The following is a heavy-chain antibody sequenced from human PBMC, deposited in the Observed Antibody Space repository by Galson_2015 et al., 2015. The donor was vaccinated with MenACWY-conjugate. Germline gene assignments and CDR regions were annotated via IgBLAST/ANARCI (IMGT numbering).Heavy chain of an antibody. CDR1: GFTFRSYW. D-gene: IGHD3-3*01. Sequence: LRLCCAASGFTFRSYWMHWGRQAPGKGLEWVPVIRSDGKSKYYVDSVKGRFTISRDNSKDMLHLQMKSLRAQDTAVYYWAAGVTSGVAPPGGIYWGQGTLVTVSS. J-gene: IGHJ4*02. CDR3: AAGVTSGVAPPGGIY. V-gene: IGHV3-33*01. CDR2: IRSDGKSK.